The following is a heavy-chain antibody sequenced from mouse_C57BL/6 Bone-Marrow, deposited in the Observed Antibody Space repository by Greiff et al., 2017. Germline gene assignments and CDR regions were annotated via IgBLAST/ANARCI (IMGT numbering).Heavy chain of an antibody. CDR3: ERITTVVARYYVDY. V-gene: IGHV1-75*01. CDR2: IFPGSGST. Sequence: QVQLQQSGPELVKPGASVKISCKASGYTFTDYYINWVKQRPGQGLEWIGWIFPGSGSTYYNEKFKGKATLTVDKSSSTAYMLLSSLTSEDSAFYFCERITTVVARYYVDYWGQGTTLTVSS. D-gene: IGHD1-1*01. CDR1: GYTFTDYY. J-gene: IGHJ2*01.